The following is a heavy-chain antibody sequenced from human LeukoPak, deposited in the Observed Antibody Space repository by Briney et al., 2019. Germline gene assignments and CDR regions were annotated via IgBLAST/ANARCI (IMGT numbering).Heavy chain of an antibody. J-gene: IGHJ3*01. CDR2: IYYSGST. CDR3: ARLDPRGGAFDV. D-gene: IGHD4-23*01. Sequence: PSETLSLTCTVSGGSISSYYWSWIRQPPGKGLEWMGYIYYSGSTNYNPSLKSRVTISVDTSKNQFSLKLSSVTAADTAVYYCARLDPRGGAFDVWGQGTMVTVSS. V-gene: IGHV4-59*08. CDR1: GGSISSYY.